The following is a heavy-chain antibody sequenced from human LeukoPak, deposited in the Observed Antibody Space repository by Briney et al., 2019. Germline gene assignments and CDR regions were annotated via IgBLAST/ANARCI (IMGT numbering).Heavy chain of an antibody. J-gene: IGHJ6*03. V-gene: IGHV3-30*02. CDR1: GFTFSSYG. Sequence: GGSLRLSCAASGFTFSSYGMHWVRQAPGKGLEWVAFIRYDGSNKYYADSVKGRFTISRDNSKNTLYLQMNSLRAEDTAVYYCAKAAEWLRFHYYYYMDVWGKGTTVTISS. D-gene: IGHD5-12*01. CDR3: AKAAEWLRFHYYYYMDV. CDR2: IRYDGSNK.